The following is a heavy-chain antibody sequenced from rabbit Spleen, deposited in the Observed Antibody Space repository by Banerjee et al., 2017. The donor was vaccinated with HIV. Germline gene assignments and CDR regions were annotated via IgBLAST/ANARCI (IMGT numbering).Heavy chain of an antibody. CDR2: IYTGGSGST. CDR1: GFTLSNYY. D-gene: IGHD2-1*01. V-gene: IGHV1S40*01. J-gene: IGHJ4*01. CDR3: ARGSATMTMVITGYYLSL. Sequence: QSLEESGGDLVKPGASLPLTCTASGFTLSNYYMCWVRQAPGKGLEWIGCIYTGGSGSTAYASWAKGRFTVSKTSSTTVTLQLNSLTAADTATYFCARGSATMTMVITGYYLSLWGPGTLVTVS.